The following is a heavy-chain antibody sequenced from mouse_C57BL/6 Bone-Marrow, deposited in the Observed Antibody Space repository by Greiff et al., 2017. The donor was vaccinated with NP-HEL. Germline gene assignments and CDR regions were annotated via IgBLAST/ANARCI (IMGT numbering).Heavy chain of an antibody. V-gene: IGHV1-39*01. J-gene: IGHJ1*03. CDR2: INPNYGTT. D-gene: IGHD1-1*01. CDR1: GYSFTDYN. CDR3: AREGYYGSSPLSYWYFDV. Sequence: VQLQQSGPELVKPGASVKISCKASGYSFTDYNMNWVKQSNGKSLEWIGVINPNYGTTSYNQKFKGKATLTVDQSSSTAYMQLNSLTSEDSAVYYCAREGYYGSSPLSYWYFDVWGTGTTVTVSS.